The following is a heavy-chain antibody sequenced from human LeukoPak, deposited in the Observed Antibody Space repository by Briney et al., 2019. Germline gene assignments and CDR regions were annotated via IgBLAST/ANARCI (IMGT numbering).Heavy chain of an antibody. CDR3: ATHWGGSKYYFDY. Sequence: SETLSLACTVSGGSISSGSYYWSWIRQPAGKGLEWIGRIYTSGSTNYNPSLKSRVTISVDTSRNQFSLKLSSVTAADTAVYYCATHWGGSKYYFDYWGQGTLVTVSS. CDR2: IYTSGST. D-gene: IGHD7-27*01. CDR1: GGSISSGSYY. J-gene: IGHJ4*02. V-gene: IGHV4-61*02.